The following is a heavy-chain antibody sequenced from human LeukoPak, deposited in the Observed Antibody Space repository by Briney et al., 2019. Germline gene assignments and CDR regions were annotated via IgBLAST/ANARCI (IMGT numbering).Heavy chain of an antibody. D-gene: IGHD3-10*01. CDR2: ISSSGSTI. V-gene: IGHV3-48*03. J-gene: IGHJ3*02. CDR1: GFTFSSYE. CDR3: ARDGIGGGSYYGSGSNDAFDI. Sequence: GGSLRLSCAASGFTFSSYEMNWVRQAPGKGLEWVSYISSSGSTIYYADSVKGRFTISRDNAKNSLYLQMNSLRAEDTAVYYCARDGIGGGSYYGSGSNDAFDIWGQGTMVTVSS.